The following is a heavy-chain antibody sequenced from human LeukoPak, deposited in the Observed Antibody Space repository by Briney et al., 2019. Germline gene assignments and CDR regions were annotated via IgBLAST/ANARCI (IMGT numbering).Heavy chain of an antibody. D-gene: IGHD3-10*01. CDR2: ISSSSSTI. CDR3: ARSTMVRGVIRLFDY. V-gene: IGHV3-48*04. J-gene: IGHJ4*02. CDR1: GFTFSSYS. Sequence: GGSLRLSCAASGFTFSSYSMNWVRQAPGKGLEWVSYISSSSSTIYYADSVKGRFTISRDNAKNSLYLQMNSLRAEDTAVYYCARSTMVRGVIRLFDYWGQGTLVTVSS.